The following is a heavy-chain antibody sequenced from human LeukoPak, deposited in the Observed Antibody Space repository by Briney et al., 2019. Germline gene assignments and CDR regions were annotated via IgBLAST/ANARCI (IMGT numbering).Heavy chain of an antibody. CDR1: GYTLTKLS. Sequence: GASVTVSCKVSGYTLTKLSMHWVRQAPGKGLEWMGGFHPEDGETIYAQMFQGRVIMTEDTSRDTAYMELSRLRSEDTAVYYCARDNSVRDEAWWFNPWGQGTLVSVSS. J-gene: IGHJ5*02. CDR2: FHPEDGET. V-gene: IGHV1-24*01. D-gene: IGHD5-24*01. CDR3: ARDNSVRDEAWWFNP.